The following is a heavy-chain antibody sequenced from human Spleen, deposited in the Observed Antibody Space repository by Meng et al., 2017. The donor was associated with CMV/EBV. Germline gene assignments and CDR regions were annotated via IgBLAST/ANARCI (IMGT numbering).Heavy chain of an antibody. Sequence: ASVKVSCKASGYTFTSYDINWVRQSTGQGLEWMGWISAYNGNTDYAQILRGRVTMTTDTSTSTAYMELRSLRSDDTAVYYCARATYYDILTGRALSPYYYGMDVWGQGTTVTVSS. V-gene: IGHV1-18*01. CDR1: GYTFTSYD. CDR3: ARATYYDILTGRALSPYYYGMDV. D-gene: IGHD3-9*01. J-gene: IGHJ6*02. CDR2: ISAYNGNT.